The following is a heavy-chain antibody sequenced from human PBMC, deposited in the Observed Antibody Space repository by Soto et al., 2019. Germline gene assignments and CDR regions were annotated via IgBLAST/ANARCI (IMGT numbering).Heavy chain of an antibody. CDR1: GGSISSYY. Sequence: XETLSVTCTVSGGSISSYYWSWIRQPPGKGLEWIGYIYYSGSTNYNPSLKSRVTISVDTSKNQFSLKLSSVTAADTAVYYCARMAAAAPDSFDPWGQGTLVTVS. CDR3: ARMAAAAPDSFDP. D-gene: IGHD6-13*01. CDR2: IYYSGST. V-gene: IGHV4-59*01. J-gene: IGHJ5*02.